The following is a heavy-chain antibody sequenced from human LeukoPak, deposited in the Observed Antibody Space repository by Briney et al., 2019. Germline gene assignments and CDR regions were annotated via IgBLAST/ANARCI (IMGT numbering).Heavy chain of an antibody. CDR2: IYNSVNT. Sequence: SETLSLTCTVSGGSISSYYWTWIRQPPAKGLEWIGYIYNSVNTNSDPSLKSRVTISVDKSEYQFSLRLRSVTAADTAVYYCTRGLRAEYWGQGTLVTVSS. V-gene: IGHV4-59*01. J-gene: IGHJ4*02. CDR1: GGSISSYY. D-gene: IGHD4-17*01. CDR3: TRGLRAEY.